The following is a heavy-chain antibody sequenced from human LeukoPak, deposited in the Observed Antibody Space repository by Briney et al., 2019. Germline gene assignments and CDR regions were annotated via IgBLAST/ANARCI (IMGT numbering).Heavy chain of an antibody. D-gene: IGHD6-13*01. CDR2: ISNNGTQR. CDR1: GFTFSNYT. Sequence: GRSLTLSCAASGFTFSNYTMHWVRQAPGKGLEWVAVISNNGTQRHHADSVKGRFTISRDNSKNTLYLQMNSLRAEDTAVYYCAKLETGIAAADFDYWGQGTLVTVSS. CDR3: AKLETGIAAADFDY. V-gene: IGHV3-30*04. J-gene: IGHJ4*02.